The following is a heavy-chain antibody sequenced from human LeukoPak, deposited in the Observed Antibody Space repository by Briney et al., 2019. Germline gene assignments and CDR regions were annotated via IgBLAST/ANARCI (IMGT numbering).Heavy chain of an antibody. CDR2: ISSNGGST. CDR1: GFTFSSYA. Sequence: PGGSLRLSCSASGFTFSSYAMHWVRQAPGKGLEYVSAISSNGGSTYYADSVKGRFTISRDNSKNTLSLQMNSLRVEDTALYYCAKYSDSTGAHYFDYWGQGTLVTVSS. CDR3: AKYSDSTGAHYFDY. V-gene: IGHV3-64*04. D-gene: IGHD2/OR15-2a*01. J-gene: IGHJ4*02.